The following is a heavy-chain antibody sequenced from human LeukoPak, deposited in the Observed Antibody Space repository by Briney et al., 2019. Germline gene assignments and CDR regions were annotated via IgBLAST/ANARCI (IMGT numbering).Heavy chain of an antibody. D-gene: IGHD3-16*01. J-gene: IGHJ4*02. Sequence: GGSLRLSCASSGFTFSNYGMNWVRQAPGKGLEWVSVISGSGGTTYYADSVKGRFTISRDNSKNTLYLQMNSLRAEDTAVYYCAKSGITFGGPFDYWGQGTLVTVSS. V-gene: IGHV3-23*01. CDR1: GFTFSNYG. CDR3: AKSGITFGGPFDY. CDR2: ISGSGGTT.